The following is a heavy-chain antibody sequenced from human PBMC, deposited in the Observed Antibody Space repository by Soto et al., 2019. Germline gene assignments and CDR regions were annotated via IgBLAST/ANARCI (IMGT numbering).Heavy chain of an antibody. V-gene: IGHV4-59*01. D-gene: IGHD5-12*01. CDR2: IYYSGST. CDR3: AREGGGYDIFDY. J-gene: IGHJ4*02. Sequence: SETLSLTCTVSGFSISSYYWSWIRQPPGKGLEWIGYIYYSGSTNYNPSLKSRVTISVDTSKNQFSLKLSSVTAADTAVYYCAREGGGYDIFDYWGQGTLVTVSS. CDR1: GFSISSYY.